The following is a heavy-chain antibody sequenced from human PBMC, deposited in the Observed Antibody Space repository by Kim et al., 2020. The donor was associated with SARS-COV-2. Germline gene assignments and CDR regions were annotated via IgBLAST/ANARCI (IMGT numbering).Heavy chain of an antibody. CDR2: IWYDGSNK. Sequence: GGSLRLSCAASGFTFSSYGMHWVRQAPGKGLEWVAVIWYDGSNKYYADSVKGRFTISRDNSKNTLYLQMNSLRAEDTAVYYCAKEGYVEMATNSPGLYYFDYWGQGTLVTVSS. J-gene: IGHJ4*02. CDR3: AKEGYVEMATNSPGLYYFDY. CDR1: GFTFSSYG. D-gene: IGHD5-12*01. V-gene: IGHV3-33*06.